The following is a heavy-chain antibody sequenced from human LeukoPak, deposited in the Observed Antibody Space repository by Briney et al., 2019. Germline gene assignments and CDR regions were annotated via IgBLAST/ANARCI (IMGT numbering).Heavy chain of an antibody. V-gene: IGHV3-74*01. CDR2: INSDGSST. CDR1: GFTFSSYW. D-gene: IGHD3-3*01. CDR3: ARGDRITIFGVVIKARYFQH. Sequence: PGGSLRLSCAASGFTFSSYWMHWVRQAPGKGLVWVSRINSDGSSTSYADSVKGRFTISRDNAKNTLYLQMNSLRAEDTAVYYCARGDRITIFGVVIKARYFQHWGQGTLVTVSS. J-gene: IGHJ1*01.